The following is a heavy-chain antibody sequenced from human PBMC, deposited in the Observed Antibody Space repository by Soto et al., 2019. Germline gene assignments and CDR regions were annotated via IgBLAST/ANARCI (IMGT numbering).Heavy chain of an antibody. CDR3: AREVDFDYYMDV. D-gene: IGHD2-15*01. J-gene: IGHJ6*03. Sequence: EVQLVESGGGLVKPGGSLRLSCAASGFTFSSHSMNWVRQAPGKGLEWVSSISSSSSYIYYADSVKGRFTISRDNAKNSLYLQMNSLRAEDTAVYYCAREVDFDYYMDVWGKGTTVTVSS. CDR1: GFTFSSHS. CDR2: ISSSSSYI. V-gene: IGHV3-21*01.